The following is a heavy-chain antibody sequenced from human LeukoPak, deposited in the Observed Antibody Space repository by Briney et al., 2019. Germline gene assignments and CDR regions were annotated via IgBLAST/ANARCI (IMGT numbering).Heavy chain of an antibody. Sequence: SETLSLTCSVSGASMTNLYWSWIRQAPGKRLEWMGYIYYRGATSYNPSLESRVSLSVDTSKDQFSLNLTSMTAADTAIYYCARHTTPADWYFDLWGPGARVTVSS. CDR2: IYYRGAT. CDR3: ARHTTPADWYFDL. J-gene: IGHJ2*01. CDR1: GASMTNLY. D-gene: IGHD1-26*01. V-gene: IGHV4-59*08.